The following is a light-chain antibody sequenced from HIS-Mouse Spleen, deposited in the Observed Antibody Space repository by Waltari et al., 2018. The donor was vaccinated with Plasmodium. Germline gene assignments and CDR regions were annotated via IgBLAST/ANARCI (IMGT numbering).Light chain of an antibody. Sequence: DIQMTQSPSAMSASVGDRVTITRRASQGISTYLAWFKQKPAKVPKRLMYAASSIQSGVPSRFSGSGSGAEVTLTISSLQPEDFATYYCLQQNSYPRTFGQGTKVEIK. J-gene: IGKJ1*01. CDR1: QGISTY. CDR2: AAS. CDR3: LQQNSYPRT. V-gene: IGKV1-17*03.